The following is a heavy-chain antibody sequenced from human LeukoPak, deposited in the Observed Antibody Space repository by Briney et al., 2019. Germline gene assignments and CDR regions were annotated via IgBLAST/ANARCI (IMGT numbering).Heavy chain of an antibody. V-gene: IGHV1-69*06. CDR3: ASDSTMVRGVIIYFDY. Sequence: GASVEVSCKASGGTFSSYAISWVRQAPGQGLEWMGRIIPIFGTANYAQKFQGRVTITADKSTSTAYMELSSLRSEDTAVYYCASDSTMVRGVIIYFDYWGQGTLVTVSS. CDR2: IIPIFGTA. J-gene: IGHJ4*02. CDR1: GGTFSSYA. D-gene: IGHD3-10*01.